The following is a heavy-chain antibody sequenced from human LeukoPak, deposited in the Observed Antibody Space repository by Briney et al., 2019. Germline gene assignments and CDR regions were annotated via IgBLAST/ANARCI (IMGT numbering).Heavy chain of an antibody. CDR3: ARAESSGEFDY. V-gene: IGHV1-46*01. D-gene: IGHD3-22*01. CDR1: GYTFTSYY. J-gene: IGHJ4*02. Sequence: ASVKVSCKASGYTFTSYYVHWVRQAPGQGLEWMGIINPSGGSTSYAQKFQGRVTMTRDTSTSTVYMELSSLRSEDTAVYYCARAESSGEFDYWGQGTLVTVSS. CDR2: INPSGGST.